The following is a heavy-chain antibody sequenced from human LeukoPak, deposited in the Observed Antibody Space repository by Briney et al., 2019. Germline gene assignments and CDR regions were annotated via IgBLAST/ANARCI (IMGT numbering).Heavy chain of an antibody. J-gene: IGHJ4*02. CDR3: AKDRAYCSSTSCYFVDY. D-gene: IGHD2-2*01. CDR1: GFTFNSYA. Sequence: GGSLRLSCAASGFTFNSYAMSWVRQAPGKGLEWVSAISGSGGNTYYADSVKGRFTISRDNSKNTLYLQMNSLRAEDTAVYYCAKDRAYCSSTSCYFVDYWGQGTLVTVSS. CDR2: ISGSGGNT. V-gene: IGHV3-23*01.